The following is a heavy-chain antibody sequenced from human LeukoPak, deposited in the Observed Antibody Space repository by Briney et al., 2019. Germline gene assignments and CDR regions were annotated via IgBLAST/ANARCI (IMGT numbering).Heavy chain of an antibody. CDR1: GFTFSSYG. CDR3: GRGGDGYNLDY. J-gene: IGHJ4*02. D-gene: IGHD5-24*01. V-gene: IGHV3-21*01. CDR2: ISSSSSYI. Sequence: GGSLRLSCAASGFTFSSYGMHWVRQAPGKGLEWVSSISSSSSYIYYADSVKGRFTISRDNAKNSLYLQMNSLRAEDTAVYYCGRGGDGYNLDYWGQGTLVTVSS.